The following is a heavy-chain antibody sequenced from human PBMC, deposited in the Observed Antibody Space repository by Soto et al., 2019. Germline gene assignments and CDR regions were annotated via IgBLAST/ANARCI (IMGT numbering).Heavy chain of an antibody. CDR2: IKQDGSEK. J-gene: IGHJ4*02. CDR3: ARPVLLWFGELVRFFDY. V-gene: IGHV3-7*01. CDR1: GFTFSSYW. D-gene: IGHD3-10*01. Sequence: EVQLVESGGGLVQPGGSLRLSCAASGFTFSSYWMSWVRQAPGKGLEWVANIKQDGSEKYYVDSVKGRFTISRDNAKNSLYLQMNSLRAEDTAVYYCARPVLLWFGELVRFFDYWGQGTLVTVSS.